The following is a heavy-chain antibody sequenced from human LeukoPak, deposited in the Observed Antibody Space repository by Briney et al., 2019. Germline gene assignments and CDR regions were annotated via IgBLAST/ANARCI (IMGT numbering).Heavy chain of an antibody. CDR3: ARDPNPPDSMVRVY. D-gene: IGHD3-10*01. Sequence: PGGSLRLSCATSGFTFSDYYMSWIRQAPGKGLEWVSYISSSGSPIYYADSVKGRFTISRDNAKNSLYLQMNSLRAEDTAVYYCARDPNPPDSMVRVYWGQGTLVTVSS. J-gene: IGHJ4*02. CDR2: ISSSGSPI. CDR1: GFTFSDYY. V-gene: IGHV3-11*04.